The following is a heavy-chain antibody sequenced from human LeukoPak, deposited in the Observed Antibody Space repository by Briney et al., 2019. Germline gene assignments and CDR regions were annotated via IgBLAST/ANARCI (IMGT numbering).Heavy chain of an antibody. D-gene: IGHD5-18*01. CDR1: GGSISSYY. CDR2: IYMSGST. CDR3: ARDIIWTSRGPSNQRPGQTDQYSYGYRDDY. Sequence: PSETLSLTCTVSGGSISSYYWSWIRQPAGKGLEWIGRIYMSGSTNYNPSLKSRVTMSVDTSKKQFYLKLSSVTTADTAVYYCARDIIWTSRGPSNQRPGQTDQYSYGYRDDYWGQGTLVTVSS. V-gene: IGHV4-4*07. J-gene: IGHJ4*02.